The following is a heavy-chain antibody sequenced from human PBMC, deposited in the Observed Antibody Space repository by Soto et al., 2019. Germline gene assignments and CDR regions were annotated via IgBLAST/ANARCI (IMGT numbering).Heavy chain of an antibody. J-gene: IGHJ4*02. CDR3: ASPPRVTVTDNIFDF. CDR1: GFTLNSHA. V-gene: IGHV3-23*01. Sequence: EVQLLESGGGLVQPGGSLRLSCAASGFTLNSHAMSWVRQAPGKGLEWVSVISGSDSSTYYADSVRGRFTISRDNSKNTLYLQMSSLRAEDTAVYYCASPPRVTVTDNIFDFWGQGTLVTVSS. CDR2: ISGSDSST. D-gene: IGHD4-17*01.